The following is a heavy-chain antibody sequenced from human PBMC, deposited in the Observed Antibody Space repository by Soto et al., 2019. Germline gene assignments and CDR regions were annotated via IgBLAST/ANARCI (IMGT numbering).Heavy chain of an antibody. Sequence: QVQLQQWGAGLLKPSETLSLTCAVYGGSFSGYYWSWIRQPPGKGLEWIGEINHSGSTNYNPSLKSRVTISVDTSKNQFSLKLSSVTAADTAVYYCARGDIVVVTATWYYFDYWGQGTLVTVSS. CDR3: ARGDIVVVTATWYYFDY. CDR1: GGSFSGYY. D-gene: IGHD2-21*02. V-gene: IGHV4-34*01. J-gene: IGHJ4*02. CDR2: INHSGST.